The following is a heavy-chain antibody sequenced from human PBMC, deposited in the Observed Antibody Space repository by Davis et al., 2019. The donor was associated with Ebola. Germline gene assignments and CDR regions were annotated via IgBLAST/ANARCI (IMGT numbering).Heavy chain of an antibody. J-gene: IGHJ4*02. D-gene: IGHD3-3*01. Sequence: GGSLRLSCAASGFTVSSNYMSWVRQAPGKGLEWVSVIYSGGSTYYADSVKGRFTISRDNSKNTLYLQMNSLRAEDTAVYYCARAGVTGLRFLEWLLTFDYWGQGTLVTVSS. CDR3: ARAGVTGLRFLEWLLTFDY. CDR1: GFTVSSNY. V-gene: IGHV3-53*01. CDR2: IYSGGST.